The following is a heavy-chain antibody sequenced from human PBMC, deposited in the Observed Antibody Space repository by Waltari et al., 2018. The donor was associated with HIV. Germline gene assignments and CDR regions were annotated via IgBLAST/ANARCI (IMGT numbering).Heavy chain of an antibody. D-gene: IGHD3-22*01. CDR3: SRGDLGYGYDNYFDY. CDR2: VFDRGTT. V-gene: IGHV4-31*03. Sequence: QVRLRESGPGLVRPSQTLSLTCTVSGGSIGSGVHYWNWIRQLPGRGLEWIGYVFDRGTTYYNPSLSNRVTISLDTSKNQVSLNLSSVTAADTAVYYCSRGDLGYGYDNYFDYWGQGTLLTVSS. J-gene: IGHJ4*02. CDR1: GGSIGSGVHY.